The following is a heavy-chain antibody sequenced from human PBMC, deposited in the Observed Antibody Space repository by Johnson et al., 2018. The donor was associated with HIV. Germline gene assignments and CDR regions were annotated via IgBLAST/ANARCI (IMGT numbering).Heavy chain of an antibody. CDR1: GFTFSSYW. CDR2: IKQDGSEK. J-gene: IGHJ3*02. V-gene: IGHV3-7*05. CDR3: ARDGRWGSRDAFDI. Sequence: VQLVESGGGLVQPGGSLRLSCAASGFTFSSYWMGWVRQAPGKGLEWVANIKQDGSEKYYVDSVKGRFTISRDNAKNSLYLAMNSLRVEDTAVYYCARDGRWGSRDAFDIWGQGTMVTVSS. D-gene: IGHD7-27*01.